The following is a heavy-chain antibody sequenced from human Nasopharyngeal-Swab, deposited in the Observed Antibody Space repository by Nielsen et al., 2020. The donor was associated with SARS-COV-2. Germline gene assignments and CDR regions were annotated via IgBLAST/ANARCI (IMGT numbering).Heavy chain of an antibody. J-gene: IGHJ3*02. CDR1: GGTFSSYA. CDR2: IIPIFGTA. V-gene: IGHV1-69*13. CDR3: ARGFWGRTTGTTRYDAFDI. Sequence: SVKVSCKASGGTFSSYAISWVRQAPGQGLEWMGGIIPIFGTANYAQKFQGRVTITADESTSTAYMELSSLRSEDTAVYYYARGFWGRTTGTTRYDAFDIWGQGTMVTVSS. D-gene: IGHD1-1*01.